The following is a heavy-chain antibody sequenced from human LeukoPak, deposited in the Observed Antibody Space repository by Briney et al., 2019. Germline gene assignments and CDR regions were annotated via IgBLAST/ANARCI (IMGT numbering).Heavy chain of an antibody. Sequence: SGGSLRLSCAASGFTFTTYGMHWVRQTPGKGLEWVAFIQNDEIDKFYADSVKGRFTVSRDNSKNTLYLQMNSLRPEDTAVYYCAKERKLLPFDCWGQGTLVTVSS. CDR3: AKERKLLPFDC. J-gene: IGHJ4*02. V-gene: IGHV3-30*02. D-gene: IGHD4-23*01. CDR1: GFTFTTYG. CDR2: IQNDEIDK.